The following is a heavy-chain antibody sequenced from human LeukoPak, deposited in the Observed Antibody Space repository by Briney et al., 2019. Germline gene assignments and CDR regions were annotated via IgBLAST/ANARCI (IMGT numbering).Heavy chain of an antibody. V-gene: IGHV3-30*02. CDR1: GFTFSSYG. Sequence: GGSLRLSCAASGFTFSSYGMHWVRQAPGKGLEWVAVIWYDGSNKYYADSVKGRFTISRDNSKNTLYLQMNSLRAEDTAVYYCAKDPRYYDSSGYYYRYFQHWGQGTLVTVSS. CDR3: AKDPRYYDSSGYYYRYFQH. CDR2: IWYDGSNK. D-gene: IGHD3-22*01. J-gene: IGHJ1*01.